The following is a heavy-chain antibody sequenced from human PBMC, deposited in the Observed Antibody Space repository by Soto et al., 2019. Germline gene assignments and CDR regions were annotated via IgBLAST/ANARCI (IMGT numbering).Heavy chain of an antibody. CDR2: IYYSGTT. Sequence: QVQLQESGPGLVKPSQTLSLTCTVSGGSISSGGYYWYWIRQHPGKGLEWIGYIYYSGTTYYNPYCKSRVTISVDTSKYQFSLKLGSVTAADAAVYYCAASCVACGGFSCYGMDVWGQGTTVTVCS. CDR1: GGSISSGGYY. J-gene: IGHJ6*02. V-gene: IGHV4-31*03. CDR3: AASCVACGGFSCYGMDV. D-gene: IGHD5-12*01.